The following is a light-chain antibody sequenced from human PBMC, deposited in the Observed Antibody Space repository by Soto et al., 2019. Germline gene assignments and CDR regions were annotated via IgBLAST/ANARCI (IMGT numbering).Light chain of an antibody. V-gene: IGKV3-11*01. CDR3: QQLSNWPLT. Sequence: EIVLTQSPATLSLSPGEGATLSCRASQSLSTYLAWYQQTPGQAPRLLIYDASNRATGIPARFTGSGSGTDFTLTISSLEPEDFAVYYCQQLSNWPLTFGGGTKVDIK. J-gene: IGKJ4*01. CDR2: DAS. CDR1: QSLSTY.